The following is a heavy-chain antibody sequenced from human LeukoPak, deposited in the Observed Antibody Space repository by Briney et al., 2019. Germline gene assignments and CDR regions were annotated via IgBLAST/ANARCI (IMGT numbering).Heavy chain of an antibody. J-gene: IGHJ6*02. CDR2: IYYSGST. CDR3: ARHHQYYYYGMDV. CDR1: GGSISSYY. Sequence: PSETLSLTCTVSGGSISSYYWSWLRQPPGKGLEWIGYIYYSGSTNYNPSLKSRVTISVDTSKNQFSLKLSSVTAADTAVYYCARHHQYYYYGMDVWGQGTTVTVSS. V-gene: IGHV4-59*08.